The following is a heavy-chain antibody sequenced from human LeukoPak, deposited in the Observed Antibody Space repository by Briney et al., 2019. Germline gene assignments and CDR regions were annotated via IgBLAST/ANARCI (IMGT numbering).Heavy chain of an antibody. Sequence: PSETLSLTCTVSGGSVSSGTDYWSWIRQPPGRGLEWLGYIYYSGGTTYNPALPSRVTISVDTTKHQFSLKLSSVTAADTAVYYCARDTADEYCSSASCYGMDVWGKGTTVTVSS. CDR1: GGSVSSGTDY. D-gene: IGHD2-2*01. J-gene: IGHJ6*04. V-gene: IGHV4-61*01. CDR2: IYYSGGT. CDR3: ARDTADEYCSSASCYGMDV.